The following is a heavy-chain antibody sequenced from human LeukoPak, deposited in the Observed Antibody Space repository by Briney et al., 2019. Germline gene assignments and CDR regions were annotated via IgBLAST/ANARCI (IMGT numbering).Heavy chain of an antibody. CDR3: AKKATVTPYYYYYMDV. CDR2: IRYDGSNK. J-gene: IGHJ6*03. D-gene: IGHD4-11*01. Sequence: PGWSLRLSCAAAGFTFSSYGMHWVHQAPGKRLEWVAFIRYDGSNKYYADSVKGRFTISRDNSKNTLYLQMNSLRAEDTAVYYCAKKATVTPYYYYYMDVWGKGTTVTVSS. V-gene: IGHV3-30*02. CDR1: GFTFSSYG.